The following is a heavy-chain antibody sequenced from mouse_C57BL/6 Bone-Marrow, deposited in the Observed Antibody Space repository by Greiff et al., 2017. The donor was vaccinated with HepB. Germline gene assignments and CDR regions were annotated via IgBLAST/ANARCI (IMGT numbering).Heavy chain of an antibody. CDR1: GYTFTSYG. CDR2: IYPRSGNT. V-gene: IGHV1-81*01. J-gene: IGHJ2*01. Sequence: QVQLKESGAELARPGASVKLSCKASGYTFTSYGISWVKQRTGQGLEWIGEIYPRSGNTYYNEKFKGKATLTADKSSSTAYMELRSLTSEDSAVSFCARTLYGSSYFDYWGQGTTLTVSS. D-gene: IGHD1-1*01. CDR3: ARTLYGSSYFDY.